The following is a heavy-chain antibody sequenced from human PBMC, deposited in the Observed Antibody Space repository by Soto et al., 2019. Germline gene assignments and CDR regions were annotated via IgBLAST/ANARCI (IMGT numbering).Heavy chain of an antibody. Sequence: QVRLVESGGGVVQPGRSLRLSCAASGFSFSTYGMHWVHQAPGKGLEWVAVIWHDGSKTYYADSVKGRLIISRDNSKNTLYVQINSLRAEDRGVYFCARGSIVAAEYGMDVWGQGTTVTVS. CDR1: GFSFSTYG. J-gene: IGHJ6*02. V-gene: IGHV3-33*01. CDR2: IWHDGSKT. CDR3: ARGSIVAAEYGMDV. D-gene: IGHD6-13*01.